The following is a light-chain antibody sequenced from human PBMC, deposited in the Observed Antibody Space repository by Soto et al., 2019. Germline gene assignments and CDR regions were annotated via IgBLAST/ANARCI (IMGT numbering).Light chain of an antibody. CDR1: SGSIASNY. CDR2: DDN. Sequence: NFMLTQPHSVSESPGKTVIISCTRSSGSIASNYVQWYQQRPGSSPTIVISDDNQRPSGVPDRFSGSIDSSSNSASLIISGLKTEDEADYYCQSYYSSDHWVFGGGTKLTVL. J-gene: IGLJ3*02. CDR3: QSYYSSDHWV. V-gene: IGLV6-57*01.